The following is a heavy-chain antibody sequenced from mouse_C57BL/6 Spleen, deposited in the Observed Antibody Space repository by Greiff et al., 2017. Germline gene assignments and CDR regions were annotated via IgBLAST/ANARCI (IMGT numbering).Heavy chain of an antibody. CDR3: ARHKDGTAQTFDY. CDR2: FYPGSGSI. V-gene: IGHV1-62-2*01. Sequence: QVQLKESGAELVKPGASVKLSCKASGYTFTEYTIHWVKQRPGQGLEWIGWFYPGSGSIKYNEKFKDKATLTADKSSSTIYMELSRLTSEATAVYFCARHKDGTAQTFDYWGQGATLTVSS. CDR1: GYTFTEYT. D-gene: IGHD3-2*02. J-gene: IGHJ2*01.